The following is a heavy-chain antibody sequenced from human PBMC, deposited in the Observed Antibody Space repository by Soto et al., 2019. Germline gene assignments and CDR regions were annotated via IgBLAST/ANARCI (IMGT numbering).Heavy chain of an antibody. CDR2: IIPIFGTA. CDR1: GGTFSSYA. J-gene: IGHJ4*02. V-gene: IGHV1-69*13. CDR3: ARGKDGSDYYFDY. Sequence: SVKFSCKASGGTFSSYAISWVRQAPGQGLEWMGGIIPIFGTANYAQKFQGRVTITADEYTSTAYMELSSLRYEETAVYYCARGKDGSDYYFDYWGQGTLVTVSS. D-gene: IGHD3-22*01.